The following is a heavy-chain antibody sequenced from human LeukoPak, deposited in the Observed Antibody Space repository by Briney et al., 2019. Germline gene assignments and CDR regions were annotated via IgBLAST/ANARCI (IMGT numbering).Heavy chain of an antibody. D-gene: IGHD5-12*01. CDR1: GFTFSSYW. CDR2: IKQDGSEK. Sequence: PGGSLRLSCAASGFTFSSYWMSWVRQAPGKGLEWVANIKQDGSEKYYVDSVKGRFTISRDNAKNSLYLQMNSLRAEDTAIYYCAKIVNQTYIVATGFDSWGQGTLVTVSS. V-gene: IGHV3-7*03. CDR3: AKIVNQTYIVATGFDS. J-gene: IGHJ5*01.